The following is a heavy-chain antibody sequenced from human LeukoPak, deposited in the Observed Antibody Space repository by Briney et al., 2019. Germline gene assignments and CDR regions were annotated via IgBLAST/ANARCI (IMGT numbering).Heavy chain of an antibody. CDR3: ATYLITMVRGVISPPFDY. D-gene: IGHD3-10*01. CDR2: FDPEDGET. CDR1: GYTLTELS. J-gene: IGHJ4*02. Sequence: ASVKVSCKVSGYTLTELSMHWVRQAPGKGLEWMGGFDPEDGETIYAQKFQGRVTMTEDTSTDTAYMELSSLRSDDTAVYYCATYLITMVRGVISPPFDYWGQGTLVTVSS. V-gene: IGHV1-24*01.